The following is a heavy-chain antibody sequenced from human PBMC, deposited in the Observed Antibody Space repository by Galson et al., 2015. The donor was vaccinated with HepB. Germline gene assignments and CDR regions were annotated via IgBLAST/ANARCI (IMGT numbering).Heavy chain of an antibody. Sequence: PALVKPTQTLTLTCTFSGFSLGTSGVGVGWIRQPPGKALEWLALIYWDDDKRYTPSLKTRLTITKDTSKNQVVLTVTNMDPVDTATYYCAHMTPSGYHYENWGQGTLVTVSS. D-gene: IGHD5-12*01. V-gene: IGHV2-5*02. CDR3: AHMTPSGYHYEN. J-gene: IGHJ4*02. CDR2: IYWDDDK. CDR1: GFSLGTSGVG.